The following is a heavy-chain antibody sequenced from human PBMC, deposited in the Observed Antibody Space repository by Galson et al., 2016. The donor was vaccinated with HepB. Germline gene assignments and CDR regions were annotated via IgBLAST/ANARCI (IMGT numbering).Heavy chain of an antibody. CDR3: ARRFCSLSNCPNGTY. CDR2: ISNTGGGT. D-gene: IGHD1-1*01. CDR1: GFMFSDYA. J-gene: IGHJ4*02. Sequence: SLRLSCAASGFMFSDYAMIWVRQAPGKGPEWVSSISNTGGGTYYANSVRGRFTISRDNSKNTLYLQMNSLRGEDTAVYYCARRFCSLSNCPNGTYWGQGTLVTVSS. V-gene: IGHV3-23*01.